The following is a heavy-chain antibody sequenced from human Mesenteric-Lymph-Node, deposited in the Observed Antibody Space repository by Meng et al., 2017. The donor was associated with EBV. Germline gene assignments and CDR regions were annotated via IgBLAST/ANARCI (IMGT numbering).Heavy chain of an antibody. CDR3: ARAFYGGYGVHFDY. D-gene: IGHD4-17*01. V-gene: IGHV1-3*01. CDR2: INAGNGNT. Sequence: QVQLVQSGAEVKKPGASVKVSCKASGYTFTNNNIYWVRQAPGQALEWMGWINAGNGNTQYSQKFQGRVTVNRDTSASTAYMELSSLRSEDTALYYCARAFYGGYGVHFDYWGQGTLVTVSS. CDR1: GYTFTNNN. J-gene: IGHJ4*02.